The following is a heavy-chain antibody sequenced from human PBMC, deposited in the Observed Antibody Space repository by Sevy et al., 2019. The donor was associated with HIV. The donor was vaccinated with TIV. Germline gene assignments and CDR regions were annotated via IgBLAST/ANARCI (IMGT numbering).Heavy chain of an antibody. CDR1: GFTFSSYA. CDR2: ISHDGSNK. J-gene: IGHJ6*02. CDR3: ARGDVDTAMVTTRYYYGMDV. D-gene: IGHD5-18*01. Sequence: GGSLRLSCAASGFTFSSYAMHWVRQAPGKGLEWVAVISHDGSNKYYADSVKGRFTISRDNSKNTLYLQMNSLRAEDTAVYYCARGDVDTAMVTTRYYYGMDVWGQGTTVTVSS. V-gene: IGHV3-30-3*01.